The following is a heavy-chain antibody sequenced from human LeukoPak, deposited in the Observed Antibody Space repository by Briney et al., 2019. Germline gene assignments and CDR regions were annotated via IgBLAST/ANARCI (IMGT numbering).Heavy chain of an antibody. V-gene: IGHV3-48*03. J-gene: IGHJ4*02. CDR1: GFTFSSYE. Sequence: GGSLRLSCAASGFTFSSYEMNWVRQAPGKGLEWVSYISSSGSTIYYADSVKGRFTISRDNAKNSLYLQMNSLRAEDTAVYYCARDPLWANFDYWGQGTLVTVSS. D-gene: IGHD3-16*01. CDR2: ISSSGSTI. CDR3: ARDPLWANFDY.